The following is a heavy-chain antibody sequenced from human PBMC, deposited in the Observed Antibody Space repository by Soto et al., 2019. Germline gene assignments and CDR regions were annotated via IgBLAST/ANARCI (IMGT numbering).Heavy chain of an antibody. CDR2: ISYDGSNK. CDR1: VFTFSSYG. D-gene: IGHD1-26*01. J-gene: IGHJ4*02. V-gene: IGHV3-30*03. Sequence: GSLRLSCAASVFTFSSYGMHWVRQAPGKGLEWVAVISYDGSNKYYADFVKGRFTISRDNSKNTQSLQMNNLRAEGTAVYYCARDGVGATTYFGYLDYWSQGILVTVSS. CDR3: ARDGVGATTYFGYLDY.